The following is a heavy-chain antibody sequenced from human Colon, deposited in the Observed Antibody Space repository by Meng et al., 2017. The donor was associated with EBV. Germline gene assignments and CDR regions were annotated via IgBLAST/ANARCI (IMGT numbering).Heavy chain of an antibody. J-gene: IGHJ4*02. CDR3: ARVSSGWDYFDY. CDR2: IYYSGST. CDR1: CGSVRSGGSY. V-gene: IGHV4-31*03. Sequence: GQLQGAGPGLVQPSQPLSPTCTLSCGSVRSGGSYWTWFRQHPGKGLEWFGHIYYSGSTFYNPSLKRRVIISIDTSKNQFSLNLRSVTAADTAVYYCARVSSGWDYFDYWGQGTLVTVSS. D-gene: IGHD6-19*01.